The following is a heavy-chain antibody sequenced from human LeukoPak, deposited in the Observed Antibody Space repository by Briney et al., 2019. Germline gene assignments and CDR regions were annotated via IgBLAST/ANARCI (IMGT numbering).Heavy chain of an antibody. CDR2: ISYSGTT. D-gene: IGHD1-14*01. V-gene: IGHV4-39*02. CDR3: AGLIRPGWFDP. Sequence: TSSETLSLTCSVSGGSISSSSFYWGWIRQPPGKGLEWIGSISYSGTTYYKPSLRSRLTISVDTSKNHLSLNLTSVTAADTAVYYCAGLIRPGWFDPWGQGTLVTVSS. CDR1: GGSISSSSFY. J-gene: IGHJ5*02.